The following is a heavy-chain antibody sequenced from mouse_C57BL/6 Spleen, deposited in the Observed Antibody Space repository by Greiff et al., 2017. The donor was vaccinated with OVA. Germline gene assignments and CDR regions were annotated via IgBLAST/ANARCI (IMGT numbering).Heavy chain of an antibody. V-gene: IGHV1-80*01. D-gene: IGHD2-2*01. J-gene: IGHJ2*01. CDR2: IYPGDGDT. Sequence: VKLMESGAELVKPGASVKISCKASGYAFSSYWMNWVKQRPGKGLEWIGQIYPGDGDTNYNGKFKGKATLTADKSSSTAYMQLSSLTSEDSAVYFCARERKVTTSYYFDYWGQGTTLTVSS. CDR1: GYAFSSYW. CDR3: ARERKVTTSYYFDY.